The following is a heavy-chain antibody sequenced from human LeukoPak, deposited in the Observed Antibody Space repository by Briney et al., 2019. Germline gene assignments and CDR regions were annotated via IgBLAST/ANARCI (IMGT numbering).Heavy chain of an antibody. V-gene: IGHV1-69*05. CDR2: IIPIFGTA. D-gene: IGHD4-17*01. CDR3: ARQVYGDYGPSWFDP. Sequence: GASVKVSCKASGGTFSSYAISWVRQAPGQGLEWMGRIIPIFGTANYAQKFQGRVTITTDESTSTAYVELSSLRSEDTAVYYCARQVYGDYGPSWFDPWGQGTLVTVSS. CDR1: GGTFSSYA. J-gene: IGHJ5*02.